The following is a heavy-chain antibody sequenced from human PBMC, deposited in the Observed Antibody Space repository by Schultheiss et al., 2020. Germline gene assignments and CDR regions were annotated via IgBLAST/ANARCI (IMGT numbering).Heavy chain of an antibody. J-gene: IGHJ6*02. CDR1: GFTFDDYG. D-gene: IGHD2-2*01. CDR2: ISYDGSNK. V-gene: IGHV3-30*18. CDR3: AKDQAGWCSGNSCNGMDV. Sequence: GGSLRLSCAASGFTFDDYGMSWVRQAPGKGLEWVAVISYDGSNKYYADSVKGRFTISRDNFQNTLDLEMNSLRPEDTALYYCAKDQAGWCSGNSCNGMDVWGQGTTVTVSS.